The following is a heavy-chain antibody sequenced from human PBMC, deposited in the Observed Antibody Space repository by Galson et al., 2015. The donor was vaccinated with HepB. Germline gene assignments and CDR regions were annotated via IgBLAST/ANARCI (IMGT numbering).Heavy chain of an antibody. CDR2: ISSNGGST. Sequence: SLRLSCAASGFTFSSYAMHWVRQAPGKGLEYVSAISSNGGSTYYADSVKGRFTISRDNSKNTLYLQMSSLRAEDTAVYYCVKELSSGSDYWGQGTLVTVSS. CDR1: GFTFSSYA. J-gene: IGHJ4*02. V-gene: IGHV3-64D*06. CDR3: VKELSSGSDY. D-gene: IGHD6-19*01.